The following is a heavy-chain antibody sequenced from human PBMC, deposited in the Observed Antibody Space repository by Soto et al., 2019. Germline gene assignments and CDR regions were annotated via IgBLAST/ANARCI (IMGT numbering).Heavy chain of an antibody. J-gene: IGHJ4*02. V-gene: IGHV1-69*02. CDR3: ASIVEDIVVVPAAPVY. Sequence: SVKVSCKASGGTFSSYTISWVRQAPGQGLEWMGRIIPILGIANYAQKFKGRVTITADKSTSTAYMELSSLRSEDTAVYYCASIVEDIVVVPAAPVYWGQGTLVTVSS. CDR2: IIPILGIA. CDR1: GGTFSSYT. D-gene: IGHD2-2*01.